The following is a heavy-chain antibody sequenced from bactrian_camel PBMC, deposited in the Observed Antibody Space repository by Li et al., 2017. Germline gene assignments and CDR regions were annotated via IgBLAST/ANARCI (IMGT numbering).Heavy chain of an antibody. CDR2: INSNGGST. CDR1: GFTFGRSV. D-gene: IGHD6*01. CDR3: ATDLPSWYWASNFGY. V-gene: IGHV3S40*01. J-gene: IGHJ6*01. Sequence: VQLVESGGGLVQPGESLTLSCAASGFTFGRSVMSWGRQAPGKELEWIATINSNGGSTFYADSVKGRFTISRDNAKNTLYLQMNSLKPEDTAVYYCATDLPSWYWASNFGYWGQGTQVTVS.